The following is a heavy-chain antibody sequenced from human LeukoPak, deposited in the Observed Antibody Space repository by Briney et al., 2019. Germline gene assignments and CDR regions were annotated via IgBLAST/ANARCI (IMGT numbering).Heavy chain of an antibody. V-gene: IGHV4-4*02. CDR1: GDSISNNNW. CDR3: ARGLPPLDY. CDR2: IFHSGDT. Sequence: NPSETLSLTCAVSGDSISNNNWWSWVRQPPGKGLEWIGEIFHSGDTNYKPSLKSRVTISVDKSKNQFSLKLSSVTAADTAVYYCARGLPPLDYWGQGTLVTVSS. J-gene: IGHJ4*02.